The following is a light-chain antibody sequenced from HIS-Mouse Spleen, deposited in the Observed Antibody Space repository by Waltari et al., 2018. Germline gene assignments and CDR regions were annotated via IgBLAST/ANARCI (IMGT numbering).Light chain of an antibody. V-gene: IGKV1D-8*02. CDR3: QQYYSFPWT. Sequence: AIWMTQSPSLLSAATGDRVTIHCRTRQGISSYLAWYQQKPGKAPELLIYASSTLHSGVTSRFSGGGPGTDFTLTISCLQSEDFATYYCQQYYSFPWTIGQGTKVEIK. CDR1: QGISSY. J-gene: IGKJ1*01. CDR2: ASS.